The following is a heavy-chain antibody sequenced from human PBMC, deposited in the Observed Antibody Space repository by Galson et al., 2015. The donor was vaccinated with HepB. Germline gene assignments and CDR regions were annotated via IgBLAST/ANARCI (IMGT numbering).Heavy chain of an antibody. CDR3: ARFVRIVGATTYFDY. CDR1: GGSISSYY. V-gene: IGHV4-59*08. Sequence: ETLSLTCTVSGGSISSYYWSWIRQPPGKGLEWIGYIYYSGSTNYNPSLKSRVTMSVDTSKNQLSLKLNSVTAADTAVYYCARFVRIVGATTYFDYWGHGTLVTVTS. CDR2: IYYSGST. J-gene: IGHJ4*01. D-gene: IGHD1-26*01.